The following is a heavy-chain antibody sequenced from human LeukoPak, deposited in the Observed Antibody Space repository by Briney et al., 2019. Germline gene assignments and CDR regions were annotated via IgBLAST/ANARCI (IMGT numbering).Heavy chain of an antibody. D-gene: IGHD6-19*01. V-gene: IGHV3-23*01. Sequence: PGASLRLSCAASGFTFNKYGMSWVRQAPGKGLEGVSTINYNGANTHYADSVKGRFTISRDSSKNTLFLQMNSLRADDTARYYCTKGDGGWYPIDSWGQGTLIIVSS. CDR3: TKGDGGWYPIDS. CDR2: INYNGANT. J-gene: IGHJ4*02. CDR1: GFTFNKYG.